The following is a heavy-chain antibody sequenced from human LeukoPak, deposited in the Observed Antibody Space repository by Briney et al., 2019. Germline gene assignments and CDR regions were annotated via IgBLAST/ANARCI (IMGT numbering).Heavy chain of an antibody. Sequence: SETLSLTCTVSGGSISSYYWSWIRQPPGKGLEWIGEINHSGSTNYNPSLKSRVTISVDTSKNQFSLKLSSVTAADTAVYYCARLRDIVVVPAAKEQGFDYWGQGTLVTVSS. J-gene: IGHJ4*02. V-gene: IGHV4-34*01. D-gene: IGHD2-2*01. CDR3: ARLRDIVVVPAAKEQGFDY. CDR2: INHSGST. CDR1: GGSISSYY.